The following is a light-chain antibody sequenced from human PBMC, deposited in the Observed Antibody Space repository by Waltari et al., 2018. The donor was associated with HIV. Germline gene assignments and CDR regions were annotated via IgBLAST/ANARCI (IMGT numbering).Light chain of an antibody. CDR1: SSDVGRYDL. CDR3: GSYGGPNPLL. V-gene: IGLV2-23*01. Sequence: QSALTLPPSVSGSPGQSITLSCTGTSSDVGRYDLVSWYQLFPGKAPKLIIFDVTNRPSGGSNGLACSKSGNTASLTISGIQAEDRADYYCGSYGGPNPLLFGGGTKVTVL. CDR2: DVT. J-gene: IGLJ2*01.